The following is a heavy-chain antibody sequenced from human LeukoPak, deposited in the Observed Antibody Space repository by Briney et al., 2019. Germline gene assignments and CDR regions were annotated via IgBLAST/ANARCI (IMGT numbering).Heavy chain of an antibody. D-gene: IGHD1-26*01. CDR1: GFTFSDYY. V-gene: IGHV3-11*04. J-gene: IGHJ4*02. Sequence: GGSLRLSCAASGFTFSDYYMSWIRQAPGKGLEWVSYISSSGSTIYYADPVKGRFTTSRDNAKNSLYLQRNSLTAEDTAVYYCASDPDGGATEDYWGQGTLVTVSS. CDR2: ISSSGSTI. CDR3: ASDPDGGATEDY.